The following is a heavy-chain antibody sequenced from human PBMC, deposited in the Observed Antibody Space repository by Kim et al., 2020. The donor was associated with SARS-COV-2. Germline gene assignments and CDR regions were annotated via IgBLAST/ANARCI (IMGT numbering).Heavy chain of an antibody. J-gene: IGHJ6*02. CDR1: GGSISSSSYY. Sequence: SETLSLTCTVSGGSISSSSYYWGWIRQPPGKGLEWIGSIYYSGSTYYNPSLKSRVTISVDTSKNQFSLKLSSVTAADTAVYYCARGHSSSWYTVYYYYGMGVSGQGTTLTVSS. CDR2: IYYSGST. D-gene: IGHD6-13*01. V-gene: IGHV4-39*01. CDR3: ARGHSSSWYTVYYYYGMGV.